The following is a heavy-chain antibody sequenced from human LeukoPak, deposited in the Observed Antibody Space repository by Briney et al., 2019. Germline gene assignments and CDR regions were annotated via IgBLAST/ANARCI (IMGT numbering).Heavy chain of an antibody. CDR3: ARGDIVVVPADMGGHYYYMDV. J-gene: IGHJ6*03. Sequence: GASVTVSFTSSGYTFSTYGINWMRQAPRHALEWMGWISAYTGDTTSAQKLQGRVTMTTDTSTSTAYMELRRLRSDDTAVYYCARGDIVVVPADMGGHYYYMDVWGKGTTVTVSS. CDR2: ISAYTGDT. V-gene: IGHV1-18*04. D-gene: IGHD2-2*01. CDR1: GYTFSTYG.